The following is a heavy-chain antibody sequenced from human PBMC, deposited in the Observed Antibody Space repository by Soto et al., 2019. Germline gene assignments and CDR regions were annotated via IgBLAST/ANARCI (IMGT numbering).Heavy chain of an antibody. Sequence: PGGSLRLSCAASGFTFSSYAMHWVRQAPGKGLEWVAVISYDGSNKYYADSVKGRITISRDNFNNTLLLQMHSLRPEDTGVYYCVKDLIGYCGGSTCNIFQSWGQGARVTVSS. V-gene: IGHV3-30-3*01. D-gene: IGHD2-15*01. CDR1: GFTFSSYA. CDR2: ISYDGSNK. J-gene: IGHJ4*02. CDR3: VKDLIGYCGGSTCNIFQS.